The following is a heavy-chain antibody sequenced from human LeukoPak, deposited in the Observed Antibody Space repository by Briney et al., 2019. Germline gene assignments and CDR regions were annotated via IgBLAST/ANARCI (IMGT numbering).Heavy chain of an antibody. J-gene: IGHJ5*02. CDR3: AALWVATAGVDP. Sequence: GGSLRLSCAVSGFTFSRYEMHWVRQAPGKGLEWISYISPSGNTVYYADSVKGRFTISRDNAKNSLYLQMNSLRAEDTAVYYCAALWVATAGVDPWGQGILVTVSS. V-gene: IGHV3-48*03. CDR2: ISPSGNTV. D-gene: IGHD5-12*01. CDR1: GFTFSRYE.